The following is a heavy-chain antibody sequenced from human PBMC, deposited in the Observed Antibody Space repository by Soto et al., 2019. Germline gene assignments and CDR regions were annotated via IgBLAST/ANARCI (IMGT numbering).Heavy chain of an antibody. Sequence: EVQLVESGGGLVQPGGYLRLSCVASGFTFSSDWMHWVRQAPGKGLVWVSRINSDGSSRSSGDSVKGRFTISRDNAKNTLYLQMNSLRAEDTAVYYCARGVAGAGGSYGMDVWGQGTTVTVSS. D-gene: IGHD6-13*01. J-gene: IGHJ6*02. CDR2: INSDGSSR. CDR1: GFTFSSDW. V-gene: IGHV3-74*01. CDR3: ARGVAGAGGSYGMDV.